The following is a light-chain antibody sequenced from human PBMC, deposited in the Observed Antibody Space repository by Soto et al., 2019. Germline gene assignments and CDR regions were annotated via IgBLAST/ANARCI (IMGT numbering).Light chain of an antibody. CDR1: QSVSSNY. CDR3: QQYGSSGT. CDR2: GAS. V-gene: IGKV3-20*01. J-gene: IGKJ1*01. Sequence: EIVLTQSPGTLSLSPGERATLSCRASQSVSSNYLAWYQQKPDQAPRVLIYGASSRTTGIPDRFSGSGSGTDFTLTISRLEPEDFAVYYCQQYGSSGTFGQGTKVDIK.